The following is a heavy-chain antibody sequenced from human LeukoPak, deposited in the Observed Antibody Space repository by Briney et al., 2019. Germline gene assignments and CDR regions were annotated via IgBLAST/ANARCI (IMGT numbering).Heavy chain of an antibody. D-gene: IGHD6-19*01. CDR2: ISYDGSNK. CDR3: AKEIHSSGWYGIDDY. Sequence: GGSLRLSCAASGFTFSSYGMHWVRQAPGKGLEWVAVISYDGSNKYYADSVKGRFTISRDNSKNTLYLQMNSLRAEDTAVYYCAKEIHSSGWYGIDDYWGQGTLVTVSS. V-gene: IGHV3-30*18. CDR1: GFTFSSYG. J-gene: IGHJ4*02.